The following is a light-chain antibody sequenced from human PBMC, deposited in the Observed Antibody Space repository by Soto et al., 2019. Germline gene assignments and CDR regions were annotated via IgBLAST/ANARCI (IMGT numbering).Light chain of an antibody. CDR1: QSVSSTY. CDR2: GAS. V-gene: IGKV3-20*01. Sequence: EIVLTQSPGTLSLSPGERATLSCRASQSVSSTYLAWYQHKPGQAPRLLIYGASSRATGIPDRFSGSGSGTDFTLTISRXEPEDFXXXXXXXXXSSPWTFGQGTKVEIK. CDR3: XXXXSSPWT. J-gene: IGKJ1*01.